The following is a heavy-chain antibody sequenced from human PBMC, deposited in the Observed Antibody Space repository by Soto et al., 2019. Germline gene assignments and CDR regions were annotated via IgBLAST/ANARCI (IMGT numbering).Heavy chain of an antibody. Sequence: PGESLKISCKGSGYSFSNYWIGWVRQMPGKGLEWMGIIYPGDSDIRYNPSFQGQVTMSTDRSISTAYLQWRSLKAADTAIYYCARHAGLVSRGYFSNWGQGTLVPVS. CDR2: IYPGDSDI. J-gene: IGHJ4*02. CDR3: ARHAGLVSRGYFSN. CDR1: GYSFSNYW. V-gene: IGHV5-51*01. D-gene: IGHD3-22*01.